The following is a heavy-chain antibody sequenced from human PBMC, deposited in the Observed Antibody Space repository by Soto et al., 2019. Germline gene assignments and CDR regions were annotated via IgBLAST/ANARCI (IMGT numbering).Heavy chain of an antibody. CDR3: ARDGRYSETYYHAFDF. D-gene: IGHD1-26*01. Sequence: PSETLSLTCAVSGGSISSTNWWTWVRQPPGKGLEWIGEIYHSGITNYNPSLKSRVIISVDKSKNHFSLRLTSVTAADTAVYYCARDGRYSETYYHAFDFWGQGTMVTVSS. J-gene: IGHJ3*01. CDR2: IYHSGIT. V-gene: IGHV4-4*02. CDR1: GGSISSTNW.